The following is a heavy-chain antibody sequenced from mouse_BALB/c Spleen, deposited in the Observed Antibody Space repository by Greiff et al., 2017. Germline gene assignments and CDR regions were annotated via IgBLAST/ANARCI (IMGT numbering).Heavy chain of an antibody. CDR3: ARYDYDGPSFAY. CDR1: GYAFTNYL. Sequence: QVQLQQSGAELVRPGTSVKVSCQASGYAFTNYLLVWVKQRPGQGLEWIGVFNPGSGGTNYNEKFKGKATLTADKSSSTAYMQLSSLTSDDSAVYCGARYDYDGPSFAYWGQGTLVTVAA. CDR2: FNPGSGGT. D-gene: IGHD2-4*01. J-gene: IGHJ3*01. V-gene: IGHV1-54*03.